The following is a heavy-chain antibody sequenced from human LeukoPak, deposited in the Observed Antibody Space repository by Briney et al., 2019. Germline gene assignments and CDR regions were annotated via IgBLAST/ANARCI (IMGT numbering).Heavy chain of an antibody. Sequence: GASVKVSCKASGYTFTSYDINWVRQATGRGLEWMGWINPNSGNTGYAQKFQGRVTMTRNTSISTAYMELSSLRSEDTAVYYCARDRAYCGGDCYRPDSGGGGMIVWGQGTTVTVSS. V-gene: IGHV1-8*01. J-gene: IGHJ6*02. CDR2: INPNSGNT. D-gene: IGHD2-21*02. CDR3: ARDRAYCGGDCYRPDSGGGGMIV. CDR1: GYTFTSYD.